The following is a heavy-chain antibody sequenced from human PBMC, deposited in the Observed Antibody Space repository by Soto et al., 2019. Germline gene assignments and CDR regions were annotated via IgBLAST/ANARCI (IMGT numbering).Heavy chain of an antibody. D-gene: IGHD3-3*02. CDR3: ARHTQQHIFPVAISYGMDV. CDR2: ISAYNGKT. CDR1: GYTFTSYG. J-gene: IGHJ6*04. Sequence: ASVKVSCKASGYTFTSYGISWVRQAPGQGLEWMGWISAYNGKTNDAQKLQGRVTMTTDTSTRTAYMELRSLRSDDTAVYYCARHTQQHIFPVAISYGMDVSCEATTLTVSS. V-gene: IGHV1-18*04.